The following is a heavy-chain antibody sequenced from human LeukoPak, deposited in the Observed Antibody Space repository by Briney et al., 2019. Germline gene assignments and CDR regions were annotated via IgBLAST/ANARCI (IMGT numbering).Heavy chain of an antibody. Sequence: ASVKVSCKASGYTFTSYDINWVRQATGQGLEWMGWMNPNSGNTGYAQKFQGRVTMTRNTSISTAYMELSSLKSEDTAVYYCARGLGYCSGGSCYDGPWGQGTLVTVSS. CDR3: ARGLGYCSGGSCYDGP. J-gene: IGHJ5*02. D-gene: IGHD2-15*01. CDR2: MNPNSGNT. CDR1: GYTFTSYD. V-gene: IGHV1-8*01.